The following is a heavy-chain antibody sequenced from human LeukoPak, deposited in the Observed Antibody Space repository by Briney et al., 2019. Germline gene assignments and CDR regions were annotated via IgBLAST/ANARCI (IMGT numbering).Heavy chain of an antibody. CDR3: AKDVGSGGSSSGN. J-gene: IGHJ1*01. CDR2: ISGSGGGT. V-gene: IGHV3-23*01. CDR1: GFTFGTYA. Sequence: GGSLRLSCAASGFTFGTYAMNWVRQTPGKGLEWVSAISGSGGGTYYADSVEGRFTISRDNSKKMLYLQMNSLRAVDTAVYYCAKDVGSGGSSSGNWGQGTLVTVSS. D-gene: IGHD3-10*01.